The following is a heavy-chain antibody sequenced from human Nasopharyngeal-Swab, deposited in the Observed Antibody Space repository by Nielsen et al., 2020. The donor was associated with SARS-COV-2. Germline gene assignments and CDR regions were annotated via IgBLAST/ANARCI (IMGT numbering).Heavy chain of an antibody. J-gene: IGHJ5*02. V-gene: IGHV4-39*01. CDR1: GGSMSSSGYH. CDR2: IHYGGGT. D-gene: IGHD2/OR15-2a*01. CDR3: LRREYSNRLDP. Sequence: SETLSLTCTVAGGSMSSSGYHWGWIHQPPGKGLEWIGSIHYGGGTYYNPSLSRRVTLAVDASRNQFSLTVTSVTAADTALYYCLRREYSNRLDPWGQGTLVTVSS.